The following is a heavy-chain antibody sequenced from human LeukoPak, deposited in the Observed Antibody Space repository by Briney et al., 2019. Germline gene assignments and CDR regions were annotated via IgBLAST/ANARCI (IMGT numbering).Heavy chain of an antibody. CDR3: AKDQRFLGGMDV. D-gene: IGHD3-3*01. CDR2: ISWNSGSI. Sequence: PGGSLRLSCAASGFTFSSYVMSWVRQAPGKGLEWVSGISWNSGSIGYADSVKGRFTISRDNAKNSLYLQMNSLRAEDTALYYCAKDQRFLGGMDVWGQGTTVTVSS. CDR1: GFTFSSYV. V-gene: IGHV3-9*01. J-gene: IGHJ6*02.